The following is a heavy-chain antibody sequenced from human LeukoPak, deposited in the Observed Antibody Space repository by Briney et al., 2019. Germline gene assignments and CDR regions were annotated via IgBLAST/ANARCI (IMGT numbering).Heavy chain of an antibody. CDR3: VKDRDPYSSGTWDS. J-gene: IGHJ1*01. V-gene: IGHV3-30*18. Sequence: GGSLRLSCAASGFTFSTFGMHWVRQAPGKGLEWVAAISNDGSTEEYADSVKGRFTISRDNSRNTLSLQMNSLRPEDTAMYFCVKDRDPYSSGTWDSWGQGTLVIVSS. CDR2: ISNDGSTE. CDR1: GFTFSTFG. D-gene: IGHD3-22*01.